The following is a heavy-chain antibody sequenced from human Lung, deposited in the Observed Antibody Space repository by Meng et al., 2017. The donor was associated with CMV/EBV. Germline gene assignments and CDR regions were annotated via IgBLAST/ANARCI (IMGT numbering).Heavy chain of an antibody. J-gene: IGHJ4*02. D-gene: IGHD6-19*01. Sequence: QGSGAGSSKPSGPLSLTCAVSRCSISSSNWWSWVRQPPGKGLEWIGEIYHSGSTNYNPSLKSRVTISVDKSKNQFSLKLSSVTAADTAVYYCASFPPPGKQWLVTDYWGQGTLVTVSS. CDR2: IYHSGST. V-gene: IGHV4-4*02. CDR1: RCSISSSNW. CDR3: ASFPPPGKQWLVTDY.